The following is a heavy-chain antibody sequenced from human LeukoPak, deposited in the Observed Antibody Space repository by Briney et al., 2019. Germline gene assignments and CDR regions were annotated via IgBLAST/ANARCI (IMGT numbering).Heavy chain of an antibody. CDR2: ISYDGSNK. CDR3: AKDIDYGGNSGLDV. J-gene: IGHJ6*04. Sequence: GRSLRLSCAASGFTFSSYGMHWVRQAPGKGLEWVAVISYDGSNKYYADSVKGRFTISRDNSKNTLYLQMNSLRAEDTAVYYCAKDIDYGGNSGLDVWGKGTTVTVSS. CDR1: GFTFSSYG. D-gene: IGHD4-23*01. V-gene: IGHV3-30*18.